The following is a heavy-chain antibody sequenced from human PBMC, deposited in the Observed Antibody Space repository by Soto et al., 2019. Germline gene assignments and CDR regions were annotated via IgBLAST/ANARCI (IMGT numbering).Heavy chain of an antibody. D-gene: IGHD3-10*01. CDR2: IYYSGST. J-gene: IGHJ5*02. V-gene: IGHV4-59*01. CDR3: ARGQGYYGSGLNYNWFDP. CDR1: GGSISSYY. Sequence: PSETLSLTCTVSGGSISSYYWSWIRQPPGKGLEWIGYIYYSGSTNYNPSLKSRVTISVDTSKNQFSLKLSSVTAADTAVYYFARGQGYYGSGLNYNWFDPWGQGTLVTVSS.